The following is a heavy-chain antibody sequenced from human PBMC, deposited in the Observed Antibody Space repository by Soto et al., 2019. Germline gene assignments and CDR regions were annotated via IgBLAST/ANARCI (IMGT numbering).Heavy chain of an antibody. CDR2: IIPIFGTA. J-gene: IGHJ6*02. V-gene: IGHV1-69*12. D-gene: IGHD4-4*01. CDR3: ARALGRVVTTCASPTLYYYYGMDV. Sequence: QVQLVQSGAEVKKPGSSVKVSCKASGGTFSSYAISWVRQAPGQGLEWMGGIIPIFGTANYAQKFQGRVTLTADESTSTAYMELSSLRSEDTGVYYCARALGRVVTTCASPTLYYYYGMDVWGQGTTVTVSS. CDR1: GGTFSSYA.